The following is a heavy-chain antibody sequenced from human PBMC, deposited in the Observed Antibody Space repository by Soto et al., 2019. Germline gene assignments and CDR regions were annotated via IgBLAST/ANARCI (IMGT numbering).Heavy chain of an antibody. CDR3: AKTHGQADYYYGMDV. CDR2: ISYDGSNK. Sequence: QVQLVESGGGVVQPGRSLRLSCAASGFTFSSYGMHWVRQAPGKGLEWVAVISYDGSNKYYADSVKGRFTISRDNSKNKLYLPMNSLRAEDTAVYYCAKTHGQADYYYGMDVWGPGTTVTVSS. CDR1: GFTFSSYG. D-gene: IGHD6-25*01. J-gene: IGHJ6*02. V-gene: IGHV3-30*18.